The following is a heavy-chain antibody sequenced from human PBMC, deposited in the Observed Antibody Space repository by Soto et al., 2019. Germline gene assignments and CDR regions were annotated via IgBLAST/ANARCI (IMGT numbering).Heavy chain of an antibody. CDR2: ISHSSGYI. D-gene: IGHD6-13*01. CDR3: ARIIAAAVGRVGFDP. V-gene: IGHV3-21*01. Sequence: EVQLVESGGGLVKPGGSLRLSCAASGFTLGSHSMNWVRQAPGKGLEWVSSISHSSGYIYYADSMKGRFTISRDNAKNSLYLKRNSLRAEETAVYNCARIIAAAVGRVGFDPWGREPWSPSPQ. CDR1: GFTLGSHS. J-gene: IGHJ5*02.